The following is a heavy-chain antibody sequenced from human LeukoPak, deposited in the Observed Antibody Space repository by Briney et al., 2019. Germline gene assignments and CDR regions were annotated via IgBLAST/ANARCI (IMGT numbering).Heavy chain of an antibody. CDR3: ARVLRGLYNLGD. V-gene: IGHV3-48*02. D-gene: IGHD3-10*01. J-gene: IGHJ4*02. CDR1: GFSLSISG. Sequence: PGGSLRLSCEASGFSLSISGMNWVRQAPGKGLEWISYISSSSDLMSYVDSVKGRFTVSRDNAKNSLFLQMNSLRDEDTAVYYCARVLRGLYNLGDWCQGTLVTVSS. CDR2: ISSSSDLM.